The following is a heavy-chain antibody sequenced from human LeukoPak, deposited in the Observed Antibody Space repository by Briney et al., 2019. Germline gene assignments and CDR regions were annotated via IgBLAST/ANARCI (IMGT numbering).Heavy chain of an antibody. V-gene: IGHV1-2*02. CDR2: INPNSGGT. J-gene: IGHJ6*03. Sequence: ASVRVSCKASGYTFSRYDINWVRQATGQGLEWMGWINPNSGGTNYAQKFQGTVTMARDTSISTAYMELSSLRSDDTAVYYCARGVAGVYFYYYMDVWGKGTTVTVSS. CDR3: ARGVAGVYFYYYMDV. D-gene: IGHD1-14*01. CDR1: GYTFSRYD.